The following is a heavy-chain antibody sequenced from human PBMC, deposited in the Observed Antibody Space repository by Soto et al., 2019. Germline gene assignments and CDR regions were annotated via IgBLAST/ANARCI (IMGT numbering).Heavy chain of an antibody. CDR1: GYTITGNY. Sequence: ASVKVSCKASGYTITGNYMHWVRQAPGQGLEWMGWINPNSGGTNYAQKFQGWVTMTRDTSISTAYMELSRLGSDDTAVYYCARGVGCSSTSCLNMDVWGKGTTVTVSS. CDR2: INPNSGGT. D-gene: IGHD2-2*01. J-gene: IGHJ6*03. V-gene: IGHV1-2*04. CDR3: ARGVGCSSTSCLNMDV.